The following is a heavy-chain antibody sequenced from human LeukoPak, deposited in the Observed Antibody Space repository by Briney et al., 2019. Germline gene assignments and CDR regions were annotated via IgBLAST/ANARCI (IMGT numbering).Heavy chain of an antibody. CDR2: ISSGSNTI. V-gene: IGHV3-48*01. CDR1: RFTFSIYS. J-gene: IGHJ4*02. CDR3: LRGDRRDY. Sequence: GGSLRLSCAASRFTFSIYSMNWVRQAPGKGLEWVSYISSGSNTIYYADSVKGRFTISRDSAKNSLYLQMNSLRAEDTAVYYCLRGDRRDYWGQGTLVTVSS.